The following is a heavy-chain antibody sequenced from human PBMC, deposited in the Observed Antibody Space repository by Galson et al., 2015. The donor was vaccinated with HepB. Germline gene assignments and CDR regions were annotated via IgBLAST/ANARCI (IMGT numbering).Heavy chain of an antibody. CDR3: AYSSRRYYFDF. J-gene: IGHJ4*02. Sequence: PALVKPTQTLTLTCTFSGFSLTTTGVGVGWFRQPPGKALEWLALIYWDDDERYSPSLKRRLTLSRDTSKNQVVPTVTNMDPVDSATYFCAYSSRRYYFDFWGQGTLVTVSS. CDR1: GFSLTTTGVG. V-gene: IGHV2-5*02. CDR2: IYWDDDE. D-gene: IGHD3-16*02.